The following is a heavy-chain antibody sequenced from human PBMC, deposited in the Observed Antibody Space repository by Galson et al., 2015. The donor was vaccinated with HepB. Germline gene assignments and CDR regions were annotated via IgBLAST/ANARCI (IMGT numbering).Heavy chain of an antibody. J-gene: IGHJ1*01. CDR1: GGSISSYY. CDR3: ARDSSSWSREYFQH. Sequence: ETLSLTCTVSGGSISSYYWSWIRQPPGKGLEWIGYIYYSGSTNYNPSLKSRVTISVDTSKNQFSLKLSSMTAADTAVYYCARDSSSWSREYFQHWGQGTLVTVSS. CDR2: IYYSGST. D-gene: IGHD6-13*01. V-gene: IGHV4-59*01.